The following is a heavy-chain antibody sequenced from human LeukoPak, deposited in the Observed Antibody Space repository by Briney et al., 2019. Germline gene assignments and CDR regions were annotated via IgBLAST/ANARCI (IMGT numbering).Heavy chain of an antibody. J-gene: IGHJ4*02. CDR3: ARRAGAYSHPYDY. CDR1: GFTFSSFG. Sequence: GSLRLSRGASGFTFSSFGMHWVRQAPGKGLEWVAFIRFDGSNKYYADSVKGRFTISRDNSKNTLYLQMNSLRAEDTAVYYCARRAGAYSHPYDYWGQGTLVTVSS. D-gene: IGHD4/OR15-4a*01. CDR2: IRFDGSNK. V-gene: IGHV3-30*02.